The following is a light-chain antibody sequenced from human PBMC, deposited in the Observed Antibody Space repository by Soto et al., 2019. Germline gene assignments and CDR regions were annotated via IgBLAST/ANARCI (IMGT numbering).Light chain of an antibody. CDR1: QDIRCS. CDR3: QQDSSWPLT. J-gene: IGKJ4*01. CDR2: GAS. V-gene: IGKV3-15*01. Sequence: EIVMTQSPATLSVSPGERVTPSCRASQDIRCSLAWYQQKPGQAPRLLIYGASIRATGVPATFSGNGSGTEFTLSISSLQSEHLGVYYCQQDSSWPLTFGGGTKVDIK.